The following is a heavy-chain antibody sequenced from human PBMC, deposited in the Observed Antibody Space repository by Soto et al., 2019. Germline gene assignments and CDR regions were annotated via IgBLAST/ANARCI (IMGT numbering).Heavy chain of an antibody. D-gene: IGHD3-3*01. CDR1: GDSVSSNNAA. CDR3: ARDQLRVSQWLSHGYYDLDV. V-gene: IGHV6-1*01. J-gene: IGHJ6*02. Sequence: SQTLSLTCVISGDSVSSNNAAWNWIRQSPSRGLEWLGRTYYRSKWSSDYAVSVKSRISINPGTSKNQFYLQMNSVTSEDTGVYLCARDQLRVSQWLSHGYYDLDVWGQGTTVTVSS. CDR2: TYYRSKWSS.